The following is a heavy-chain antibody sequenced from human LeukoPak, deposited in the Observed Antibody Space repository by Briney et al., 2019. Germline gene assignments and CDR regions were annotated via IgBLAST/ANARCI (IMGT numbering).Heavy chain of an antibody. J-gene: IGHJ6*03. CDR1: GFTFTNFA. Sequence: GGSLRLSCAASGFTFTNFAVSWVRQASGKGLEWVSAISGSGDTTYYANSVKGRFTIFRDDSKNTLYLQMNSLRAEDTAVYYCAKGTATVTSIYYYMDVWGKGTTVTVSS. CDR2: ISGSGDTT. CDR3: AKGTATVTSIYYYMDV. D-gene: IGHD4-17*01. V-gene: IGHV3-23*01.